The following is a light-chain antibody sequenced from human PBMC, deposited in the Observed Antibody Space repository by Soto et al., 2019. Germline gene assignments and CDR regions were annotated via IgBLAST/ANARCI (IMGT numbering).Light chain of an antibody. CDR1: QTISIY. Sequence: DIQMTQSPSSLSASVGDRATITCRASQTISIYVNWYQQKPGKAPKLLIYTASSLQSGVPSRFSGSGSGTDFSLTISSLQPEDFATYYCQQIYSTPLTFGGGTRVEIK. CDR3: QQIYSTPLT. V-gene: IGKV1-39*01. J-gene: IGKJ4*01. CDR2: TAS.